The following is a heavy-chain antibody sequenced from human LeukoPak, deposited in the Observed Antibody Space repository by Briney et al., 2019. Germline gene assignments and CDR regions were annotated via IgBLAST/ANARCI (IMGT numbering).Heavy chain of an antibody. V-gene: IGHV3-74*01. CDR3: AREGTDWGSFDY. CDR2: INSDGSST. CDR1: GFTFSSYS. Sequence: GGSLRLSCAASGFTFSSYSMNWVRQAPGKGLVWVSRINSDGSSTSYADSVKGRFTISRDNAKNTLYLQMNSLRAEDTAVYYCAREGTDWGSFDYWGQGTLVTVSS. D-gene: IGHD7-27*01. J-gene: IGHJ4*02.